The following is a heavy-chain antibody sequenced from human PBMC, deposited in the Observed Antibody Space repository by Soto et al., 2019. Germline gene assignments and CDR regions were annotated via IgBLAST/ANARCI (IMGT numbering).Heavy chain of an antibody. CDR1: GFTFSSYG. D-gene: IGHD5-18*01. CDR2: IWYDGSNK. V-gene: IGHV3-33*01. J-gene: IGHJ4*02. Sequence: QVQLVKSGGGVVQPGRSLRLSCAASGFTFSSYGMHWVRQAPGKGLEWVAVIWYDGSNKYHADSVKGRFTISRDNSKNTLHLQMNSLRAEDTAVYYCARCLDTATGIFDYWGQGTLVTVSS. CDR3: ARCLDTATGIFDY.